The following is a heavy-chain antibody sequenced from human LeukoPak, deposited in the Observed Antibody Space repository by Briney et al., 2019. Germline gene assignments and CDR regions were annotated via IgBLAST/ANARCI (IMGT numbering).Heavy chain of an antibody. J-gene: IGHJ4*02. V-gene: IGHV3-48*03. D-gene: IGHD3-22*01. CDR2: ISSSGSTI. CDR1: GFTFGDYA. Sequence: PGGSLRLSCTASGFTFGDYAMSWVRQAPGKGLEWVSYISSSGSTIYYADSVKGRFTISRDNAKNSLYLQMNSLRAEDTAVYYCAREPLWKYYYDSSGYHNSFDYWGQGTLVTVSS. CDR3: AREPLWKYYYDSSGYHNSFDY.